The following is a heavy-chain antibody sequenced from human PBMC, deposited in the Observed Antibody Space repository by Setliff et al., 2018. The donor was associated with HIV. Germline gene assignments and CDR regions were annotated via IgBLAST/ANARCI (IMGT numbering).Heavy chain of an antibody. Sequence: GGSLRLSWAASGFTFSSYSMNWVRQAPGKGLEWVSSIRSTKGYIYYADSVEGRFTISRDNAKNSLYLQMNSLIAEDTAVYFCARGDLEYTHPDPLDCCGQAPLVTVSS. CDR1: GFTFSSYS. D-gene: IGHD2-21*02. CDR3: ARGDLEYTHPDPLDC. J-gene: IGHJ4*02. CDR2: IRSTKGYI. V-gene: IGHV3-21*01.